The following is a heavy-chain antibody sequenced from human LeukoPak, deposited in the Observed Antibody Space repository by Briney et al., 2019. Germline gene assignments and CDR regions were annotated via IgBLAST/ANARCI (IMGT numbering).Heavy chain of an antibody. CDR1: GGSFSSRNYY. V-gene: IGHV4-39*01. CDR2: IYYSGST. D-gene: IGHD4-23*01. J-gene: IGHJ4*02. Sequence: SETLSLTCTVSGGSFSSRNYYWGWIRQPPGKGLEWIGNIYYSGSTFYNPSLKSRVTISVDTPKNQFSLRLSSVTAADTAIYYCARYSGNPWAFDYWGQGTLVTVSS. CDR3: ARYSGNPWAFDY.